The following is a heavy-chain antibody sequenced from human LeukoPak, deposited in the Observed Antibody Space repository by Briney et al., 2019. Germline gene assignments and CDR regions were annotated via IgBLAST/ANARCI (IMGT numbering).Heavy chain of an antibody. CDR1: GYTFTSYG. CDR2: ISAYNGNT. CDR3: ARGSACSSTSCYYYYYYMDV. Sequence: ASVKVSCKASGYTFTSYGISWVRQAPGQGLEWMGWISAYNGNTNYAQKLQGRVTMTTDTSTSTAYMELRSLRSDDTAVYYCARGSACSSTSCYYYYYYMDVWGKGTTVTVSS. J-gene: IGHJ6*03. V-gene: IGHV1-18*01. D-gene: IGHD2-2*01.